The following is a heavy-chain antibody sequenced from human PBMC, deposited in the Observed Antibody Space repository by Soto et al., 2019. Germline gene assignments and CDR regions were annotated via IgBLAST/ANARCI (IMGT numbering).Heavy chain of an antibody. V-gene: IGHV1-69*06. CDR3: ASSVAGLYNWFDP. CDR1: GGTFSSYA. CDR2: IIPIFGTA. D-gene: IGHD6-19*01. J-gene: IGHJ5*02. Sequence: GASVKVSCKASGGTFSSYAISWVRQAPGQGLEWMGGIIPIFGTANYAQKFQGRVTITADKSTSTAYMELSSLRSEDTAVYYCASSVAGLYNWFDPWGQGTLVTV.